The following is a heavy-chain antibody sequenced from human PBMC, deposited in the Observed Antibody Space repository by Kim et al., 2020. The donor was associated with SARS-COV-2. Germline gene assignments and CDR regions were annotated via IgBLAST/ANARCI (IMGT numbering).Heavy chain of an antibody. V-gene: IGHV2-70*11. CDR3: ARTLAQTVTTDY. J-gene: IGHJ4*02. CDR2: IDWDDDK. CDR1: GFSLSTSGMC. Sequence: SGPTLVNPTQTLTLTCTFSGFSLSTSGMCVSWIRQPPGKALEWLARIDWDDDKYYSTSLRTRLTISKDTSKNQVVLTMTNMDPVDTATYYCARTLAQTVTTDYWGQGTLVTVSS. D-gene: IGHD4-17*01.